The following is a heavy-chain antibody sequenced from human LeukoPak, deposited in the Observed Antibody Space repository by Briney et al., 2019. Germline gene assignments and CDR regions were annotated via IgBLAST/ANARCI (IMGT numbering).Heavy chain of an antibody. CDR3: ARDGVVRGPTSWFDP. Sequence: LRASVKVSCKASGYTFTGYYMHWVRQAPGQGLEWMGWINPNSGGTNYAQKFQGRVTMTRDTSISTAYMELSRLRSDDTAVYYCARDGVVRGPTSWFDPWGQGTLVTVSS. D-gene: IGHD3-10*01. V-gene: IGHV1-2*02. CDR1: GYTFTGYY. CDR2: INPNSGGT. J-gene: IGHJ5*02.